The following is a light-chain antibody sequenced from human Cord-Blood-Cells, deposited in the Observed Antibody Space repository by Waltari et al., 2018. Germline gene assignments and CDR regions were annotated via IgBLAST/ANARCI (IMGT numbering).Light chain of an antibody. CDR1: QSVLYSSNNKNY. V-gene: IGKV4-1*01. CDR3: QQYYSTPPIT. CDR2: WAS. J-gene: IGKJ5*01. Sequence: QSVLYSSNNKNYLAWYQQKPGQPPKLLIYWASTRESGVPDRFSGSGSGTDFTLTISSLQAEDVAVYYCQQYYSTPPITFGQGTRLEIK.